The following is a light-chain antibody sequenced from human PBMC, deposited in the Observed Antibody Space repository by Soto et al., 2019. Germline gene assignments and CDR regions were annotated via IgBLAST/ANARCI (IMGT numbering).Light chain of an antibody. Sequence: DIQMTQSPSTLSASVGDRVTITCRASRSISVWLAWYQQKPGKAPKLLIFDASSLESGVPSRFSGSGSGTEFTPTISSLHPDDFATYFCQQYNTFSWTFGQGTKVEIK. CDR2: DAS. CDR3: QQYNTFSWT. V-gene: IGKV1-5*01. CDR1: RSISVW. J-gene: IGKJ1*01.